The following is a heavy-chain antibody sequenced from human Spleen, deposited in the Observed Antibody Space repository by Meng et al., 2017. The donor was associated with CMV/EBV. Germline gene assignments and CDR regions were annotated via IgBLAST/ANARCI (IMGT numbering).Heavy chain of an antibody. CDR3: ARDGHLWFGMRGGVDY. CDR2: IKQDGIEK. CDR1: GFTFSSYW. D-gene: IGHD3-10*01. J-gene: IGHJ4*02. V-gene: IGHV3-7*01. Sequence: GGSLRLSCAASGFTFSSYWMSWVRQAPGKGLEWVANIKQDGIEKYYVDSVKGRFTISRDNAKNSLYLQMNSLRAEDTAVYYCARDGHLWFGMRGGVDYWGQGTLVTVSS.